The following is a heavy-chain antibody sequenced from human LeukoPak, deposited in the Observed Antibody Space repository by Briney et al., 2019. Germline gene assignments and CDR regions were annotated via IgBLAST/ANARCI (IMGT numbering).Heavy chain of an antibody. CDR1: GFTFSSYW. V-gene: IGHV3-74*01. J-gene: IGHJ4*02. D-gene: IGHD6-19*01. CDR3: ARDGYSSGWTFDY. CDR2: INSDGSHT. Sequence: PGGSLRLSCAASGFTFSSYWLHWVRQAPGRGLVWVSRINSDGSHTDHADSVKGRFTISRDNAKNTLSLQMNSLRAEDTAVYYCARDGYSSGWTFDYWGQGTLVTVSS.